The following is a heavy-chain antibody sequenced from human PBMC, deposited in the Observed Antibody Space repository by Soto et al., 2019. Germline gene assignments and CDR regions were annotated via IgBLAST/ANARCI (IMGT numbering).Heavy chain of an antibody. Sequence: GESLKISCKGSGYSFTSYWISWVRQMPGKGLGWRGRIDPSDSYTNYSPSFQGHVTISADKSISTAYLQWSRLQASDTAMYYCARSDIDAAIAFAYWGQGTLVTVSS. CDR1: GYSFTSYW. D-gene: IGHD5-18*01. J-gene: IGHJ4*02. CDR3: ARSDIDAAIAFAY. V-gene: IGHV5-10-1*01. CDR2: IDPSDSYT.